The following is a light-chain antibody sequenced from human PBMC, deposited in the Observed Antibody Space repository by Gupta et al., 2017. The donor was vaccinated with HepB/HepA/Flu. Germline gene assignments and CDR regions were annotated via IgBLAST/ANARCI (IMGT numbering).Light chain of an antibody. V-gene: IGKV3-15*01. Sequence: EIVVTQSPATLSVSPGERATLSCRASQSVSSNLAWYQQKPGQAPRLLIYGASTRATGIPARFSGSGSGTEFTLTISSLQSEDFAVYYWQQDKTWLTFGQGTKVEIK. J-gene: IGKJ1*01. CDR1: QSVSSN. CDR2: GAS. CDR3: QQDKTWLT.